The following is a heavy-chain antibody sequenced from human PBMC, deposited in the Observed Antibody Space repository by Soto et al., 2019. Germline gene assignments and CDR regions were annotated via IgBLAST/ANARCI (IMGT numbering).Heavy chain of an antibody. CDR1: GGSISSSSYS. CDR2: FYYSGST. CDR3: ARGVIYGNYYYYYGMDV. D-gene: IGHD5-12*01. J-gene: IGHJ6*02. Sequence: SETLSLTCTVSGGSISSSSYSWGWIRQPPGKGPEWIGTFYYSGSTYYNPSLKSRVTISVDTSKNQFSLKLSSVTAADTAVYYCARGVIYGNYYYYYGMDVWGQGTTVT. V-gene: IGHV4-39*07.